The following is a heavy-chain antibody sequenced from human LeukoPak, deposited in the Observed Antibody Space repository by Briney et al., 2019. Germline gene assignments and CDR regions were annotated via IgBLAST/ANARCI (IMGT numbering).Heavy chain of an antibody. J-gene: IGHJ4*02. CDR3: AKASGSGSYYFDY. CDR2: ISGSGGST. CDR1: GFTFSSYA. D-gene: IGHD3-10*01. V-gene: IGHV3-23*01. Sequence: PGGSLRLSCAASGFTFSSYAMSWVRQAPGKGLEWVSAISGSGGSTYYADSVKGRFTIPRDNSKNTLYLQMNSLRAEDTAVYYCAKASGSGSYYFDYWGQGTLVTVSS.